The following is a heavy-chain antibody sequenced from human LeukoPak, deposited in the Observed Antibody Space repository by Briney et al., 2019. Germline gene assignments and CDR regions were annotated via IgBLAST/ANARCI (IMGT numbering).Heavy chain of an antibody. CDR3: ARHYYDRPLLDY. J-gene: IGHJ4*02. CDR1: GGSISSYY. D-gene: IGHD3-22*01. Sequence: SETLSLTCTVSGGSISSYYWSWIRQPPGKGLEWIGYIYYSGSTNYNPSLKSRVTISVDTSKNQFSLKLSSVTAADTAVYYCARHYYDRPLLDYWGQGTLVTVSS. CDR2: IYYSGST. V-gene: IGHV4-59*08.